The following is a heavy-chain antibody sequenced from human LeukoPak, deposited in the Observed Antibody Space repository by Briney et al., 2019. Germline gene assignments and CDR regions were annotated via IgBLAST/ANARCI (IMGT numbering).Heavy chain of an antibody. CDR3: APVWASDYYDSSGYYSN. V-gene: IGHV4-4*07. Sequence: SETLSLTCTVSGGSISSYYWSWIRQPAGKGLEWIGRIYTSGSTNYNPSLKSRVTISVDTSKNQFSLKLSSVTAADTAVYYCAPVWASDYYDSSGYYSNWGQGTLVTVSS. CDR1: GGSISSYY. D-gene: IGHD3-22*01. CDR2: IYTSGST. J-gene: IGHJ4*02.